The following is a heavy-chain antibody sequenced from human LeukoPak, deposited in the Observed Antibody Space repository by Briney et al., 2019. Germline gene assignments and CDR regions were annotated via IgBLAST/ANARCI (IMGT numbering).Heavy chain of an antibody. J-gene: IGHJ4*02. CDR1: GFTFSSYS. CDR3: AREGDYDILTGYYVDY. CDR2: ISSSSSYI. D-gene: IGHD3-9*01. V-gene: IGHV3-21*01. Sequence: GGSLRLSCAASGFTFSSYSMNWVRQAPGKGLEWVSSISSSSSYIYYADSVKGRFTISRDNAKNSLYLQMNSLRAEDTAVCYCAREGDYDILTGYYVDYWGQGTLVTVSS.